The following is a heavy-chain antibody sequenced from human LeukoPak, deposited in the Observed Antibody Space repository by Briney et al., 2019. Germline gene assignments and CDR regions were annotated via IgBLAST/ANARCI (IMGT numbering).Heavy chain of an antibody. J-gene: IGHJ3*02. Sequence: LPETLSLTCTVSGGSISSYYWSWLRQPPGKGLEWIGYIYYSGSINYNPSLKSRVTISVDTSKNQFSLNLSSVAAADTAVYYCARGPPGKENAFDIWGQGTMVTVSS. V-gene: IGHV4-59*01. CDR2: IYYSGSI. CDR3: ARGPPGKENAFDI. D-gene: IGHD2-2*01. CDR1: GGSISSYY.